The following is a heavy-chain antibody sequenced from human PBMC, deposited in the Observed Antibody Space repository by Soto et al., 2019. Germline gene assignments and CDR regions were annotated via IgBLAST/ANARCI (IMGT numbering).Heavy chain of an antibody. Sequence: ASVKVSCKASGGTFSSYTISWVRQAPGQGLEWMGRIIPILGIANYAQKFQGRVTITADKSTSTAYMELSSLRSEDTAVYYCARDLGSGYYGSGIPSWGQGTLVTVSS. V-gene: IGHV1-69*04. CDR2: IIPILGIA. J-gene: IGHJ5*02. CDR1: GGTFSSYT. CDR3: ARDLGSGYYGSGIPS. D-gene: IGHD3-10*01.